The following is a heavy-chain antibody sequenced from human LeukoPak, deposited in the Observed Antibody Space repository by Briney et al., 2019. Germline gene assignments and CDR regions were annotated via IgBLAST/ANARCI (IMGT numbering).Heavy chain of an antibody. D-gene: IGHD3-10*01. Sequence: GGSLRLSCTAAGFTFNSYAMNWFRQAPGKGLEWVSAISKSGESTYYADSVKGRFTISRDNSKNTLYLQMNSLRAEDTAVYYCAKDRGSNWFDPWGQGTLVTVSS. V-gene: IGHV3-23*01. J-gene: IGHJ5*02. CDR3: AKDRGSNWFDP. CDR1: GFTFNSYA. CDR2: ISKSGEST.